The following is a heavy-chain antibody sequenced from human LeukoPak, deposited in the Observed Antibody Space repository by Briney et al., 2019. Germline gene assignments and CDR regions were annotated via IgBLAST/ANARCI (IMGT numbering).Heavy chain of an antibody. V-gene: IGHV3-7*03. CDR1: GFTISSYW. CDR2: IKQDGSEK. CDR3: ARSQVVVASYYFDY. D-gene: IGHD2-15*01. Sequence: GGSLRPSCTASGFTISSYWMSWVRQAPGKGLEWVANIKQDGSEKYYVDSVKGRFTISRDNAKNPLYLQMNSLRAEDTAVYYCARSQVVVASYYFDYWGQGTLVTVSS. J-gene: IGHJ4*02.